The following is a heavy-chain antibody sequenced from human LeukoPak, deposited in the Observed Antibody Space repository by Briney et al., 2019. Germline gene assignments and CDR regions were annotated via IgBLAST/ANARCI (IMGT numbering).Heavy chain of an antibody. CDR3: ARDGYSGNDGL. J-gene: IGHJ4*02. Sequence: PSETLSLTCSVSGGSISSDTYYWNWMRQPAGGGLEWIGRIYTSGSTNYNPSLNSRVTISVDTSKNQFSLKLSSVTAADTAVYYCARDGYSGNDGLWGQGTLVTVSS. V-gene: IGHV4-61*02. CDR1: GGSISSDTYY. D-gene: IGHD5-12*01. CDR2: IYTSGST.